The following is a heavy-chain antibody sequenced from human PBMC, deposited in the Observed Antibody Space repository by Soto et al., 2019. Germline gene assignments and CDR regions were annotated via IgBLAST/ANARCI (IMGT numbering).Heavy chain of an antibody. V-gene: IGHV4-30-4*01. CDR1: GSSITNTDYY. CDR2: IRXSGST. Sequence: ASETLSVTGSVSGSSITNTDYYWNWIRQSPGKGLQWIGSIRXSGSTYYNQSLKSRVTMSVDTSQNQFSLRLISVTAADTAMYFCVRILCQWPSSVLWLDPWGQGTPVTVSS. J-gene: IGHJ5*02. D-gene: IGHD1-1*01. CDR3: VRILCQWPSSVLWLDP.